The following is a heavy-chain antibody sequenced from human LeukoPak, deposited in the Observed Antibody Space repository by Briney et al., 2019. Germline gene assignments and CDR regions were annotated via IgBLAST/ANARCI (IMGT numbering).Heavy chain of an antibody. CDR2: ISGSGGST. CDR1: GFTFSSYA. J-gene: IGHJ6*02. CDR3: AKHLSDYGDRYYYYYGMDV. V-gene: IGHV3-23*01. D-gene: IGHD4-17*01. Sequence: PGGSLRLSCAASGFTFSSYAMSWVRQAPGKGLEWVSAISGSGGSTYYADSVKGRFTISRDNSKNTLYLQMNSLRAEDTAVYYCAKHLSDYGDRYYYYYGMDVWGQGTTVIVSS.